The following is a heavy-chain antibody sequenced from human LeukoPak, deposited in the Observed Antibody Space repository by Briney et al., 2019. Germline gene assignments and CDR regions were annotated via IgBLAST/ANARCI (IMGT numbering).Heavy chain of an antibody. D-gene: IGHD3-22*01. CDR1: GGSISSGSYY. CDR2: IYTSGTT. Sequence: SETLSLTCTVSGGSISSGSYYWSWIRQPAGKGLEWIGRIYTSGTTNYNPSLKSRVTISVDTSKNQFSLKLSSVAAADTAVYYCVRHDSSGYYFDYWGQGTLVTVSS. V-gene: IGHV4-61*02. J-gene: IGHJ4*02. CDR3: VRHDSSGYYFDY.